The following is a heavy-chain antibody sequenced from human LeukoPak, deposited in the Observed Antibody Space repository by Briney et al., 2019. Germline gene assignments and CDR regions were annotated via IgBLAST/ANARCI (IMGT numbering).Heavy chain of an antibody. Sequence: PSETLSLTCAVYGGSFSGYYWSWIRQPPGKGLEWIGEINHSGSTNYNPSLKSRVTISVDTSKNQISLKLSSVTAADTAVYYCARGLTPKLAAAYDYWGQGTLVTVSS. CDR3: ARGLTPKLAAAYDY. CDR2: INHSGST. D-gene: IGHD6-13*01. CDR1: GGSFSGYY. J-gene: IGHJ4*02. V-gene: IGHV4-34*01.